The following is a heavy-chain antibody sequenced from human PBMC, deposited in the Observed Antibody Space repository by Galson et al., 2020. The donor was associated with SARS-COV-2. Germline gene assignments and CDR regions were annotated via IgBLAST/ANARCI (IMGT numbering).Heavy chain of an antibody. CDR3: AKVSVVTAIWDYYYYYGMDV. Sequence: GGSLRLSCAASGFTFSSYGMHWVRQAPGKGLEWVAVISYDGSNKYYADSVKGRFTISRDNSKNTLYLQMNSLRAEDTAVYYCAKVSVVTAIWDYYYYYGMDVWGQGTTVTVSS. J-gene: IGHJ6*02. CDR1: GFTFSSYG. D-gene: IGHD2-21*02. V-gene: IGHV3-30*18. CDR2: ISYDGSNK.